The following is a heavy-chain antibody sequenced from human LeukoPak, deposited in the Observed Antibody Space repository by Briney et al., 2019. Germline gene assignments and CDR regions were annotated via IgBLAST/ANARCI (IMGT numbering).Heavy chain of an antibody. CDR3: AVDYDYWSGYFSGSRMTPKR. V-gene: IGHV3-7*01. CDR1: GFTFSSYW. Sequence: PGGSLRLSCAASGFTFSSYWMSWVRQAPGKGLEWVANIKQDGSEKYYVDSVKGRFTISRDNAKNSLYLQMNSLRAEDTAVYYCAVDYDYWSGYFSGSRMTPKRGGQGTLVTVSS. CDR2: IKQDGSEK. J-gene: IGHJ4*02. D-gene: IGHD3-3*01.